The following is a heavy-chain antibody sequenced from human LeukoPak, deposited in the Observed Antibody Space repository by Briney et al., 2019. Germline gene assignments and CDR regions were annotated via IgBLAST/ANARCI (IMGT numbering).Heavy chain of an antibody. CDR2: IYHSGST. J-gene: IGHJ4*02. CDR1: GGSISSSNW. CDR3: ASAYGSGSYQTDY. D-gene: IGHD3-10*01. V-gene: IGHV4-4*02. Sequence: PSETLSLTCAVSGGSISSSNWWSWVRQPPGKGLEWIGEIYHSGSTNYNPSLKSRVTISVDKSKNQFSLKLSSVTAADTAVYYCASAYGSGSYQTDYWGQGTLVTVSS.